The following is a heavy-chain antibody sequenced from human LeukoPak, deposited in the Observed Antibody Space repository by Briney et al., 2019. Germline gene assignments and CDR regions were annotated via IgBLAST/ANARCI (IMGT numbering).Heavy chain of an antibody. D-gene: IGHD2-2*02. CDR3: ARTIVVVPAAIRSLGFDP. J-gene: IGHJ5*02. CDR1: GGTFSSYA. V-gene: IGHV1-69*05. CDR2: IIPIFGTA. Sequence: SVKVSCKASGGTFSSYAISWVRQAPGQGLERMGGIIPIFGTANYAQKFQGRVTITTDESTSTAYMELSSLRSEDTAVYYCARTIVVVPAAIRSLGFDPWGQGTLVTVSS.